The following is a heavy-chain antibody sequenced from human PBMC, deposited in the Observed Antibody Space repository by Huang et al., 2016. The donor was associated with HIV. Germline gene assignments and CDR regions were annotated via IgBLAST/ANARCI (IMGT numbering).Heavy chain of an antibody. CDR3: AKVAAGQPFHFYYYMDA. V-gene: IGHV1-69*13. Sequence: QVNLVQSGAEVRKPGSSVKVSCKASGGTFKKYAISWVRQAPGQGLEGRGAGSALYGSAEYAEKCQERVTVTADGSTNTAYLELDRLTSEDTAVYYCAKVAAGQPFHFYYYMDAWGDGTTVIVSS. CDR1: GGTFKKYA. CDR2: GSALYGSA. D-gene: IGHD3-3*02. J-gene: IGHJ6*03.